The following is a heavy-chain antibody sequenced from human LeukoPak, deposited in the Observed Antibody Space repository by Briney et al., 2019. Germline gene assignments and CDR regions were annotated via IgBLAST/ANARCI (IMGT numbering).Heavy chain of an antibody. V-gene: IGHV3-53*01. D-gene: IGHD4-23*01. J-gene: IGHJ4*02. CDR3: ARRAGGYSHPYDY. CDR1: GFTVSGNY. Sequence: GGSLRLSCAVSGFTVSGNYMSWVRQAPGKGLEWVSLIYSGGTTYYADSVKGRFTISRDNSKNTLYLQMNSLRAEDTAVYYCARRAGGYSHPYDYWGQGVLVTVSS. CDR2: IYSGGTT.